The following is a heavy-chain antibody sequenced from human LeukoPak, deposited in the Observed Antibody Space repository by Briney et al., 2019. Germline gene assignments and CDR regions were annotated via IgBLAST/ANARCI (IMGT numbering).Heavy chain of an antibody. J-gene: IGHJ4*02. Sequence: SETLSLTCTVSGGSISSGDYYWSWLRQPPGKGLEWIGYIYYSGSTYYNPSLKSRVAISVDTSKNQFSLKLSSVTAADTAVYYCARDSDSSGFYFDYWGQGTLVTVSS. CDR3: ARDSDSSGFYFDY. CDR1: GGSISSGDYY. V-gene: IGHV4-30-4*01. CDR2: IYYSGST. D-gene: IGHD3-22*01.